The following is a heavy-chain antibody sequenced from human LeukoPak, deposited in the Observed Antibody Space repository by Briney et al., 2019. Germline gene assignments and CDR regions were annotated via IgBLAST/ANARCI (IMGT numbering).Heavy chain of an antibody. J-gene: IGHJ4*02. D-gene: IGHD4-23*01. Sequence: PSETLSLTCTVSGCSISSYYWSWIRQPPGKGLEWIGYIYYSGSTNYNPSLKSRVTISVDTSKNQFSLKLSSVTAADTAVYYCARVPSDDYGGNSPYFDYWGQGTLVTVSS. CDR2: IYYSGST. CDR1: GCSISSYY. V-gene: IGHV4-59*01. CDR3: ARVPSDDYGGNSPYFDY.